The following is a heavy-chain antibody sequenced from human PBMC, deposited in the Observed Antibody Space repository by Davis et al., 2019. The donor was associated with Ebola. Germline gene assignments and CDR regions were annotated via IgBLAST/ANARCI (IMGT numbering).Heavy chain of an antibody. V-gene: IGHV3-23*01. CDR2: ISGSGGST. Sequence: GESLKISCAASGFTFSSYAMSWVRQAPGKGLEWVSAISGSGGSTYYADSVKGRFTISRDNSKNTLYLQMNSLRAEDTAIYYCAKDVIAVAASGGYFDYWGQGTLVTVSS. CDR1: GFTFSSYA. J-gene: IGHJ4*02. CDR3: AKDVIAVAASGGYFDY. D-gene: IGHD6-19*01.